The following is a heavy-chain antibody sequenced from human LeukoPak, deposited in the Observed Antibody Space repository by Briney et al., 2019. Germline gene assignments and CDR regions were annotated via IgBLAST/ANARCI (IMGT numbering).Heavy chain of an antibody. CDR2: IYYSGST. CDR1: GGSISLNTYY. Sequence: SETLSLTRTVSGGSISLNTYYWRWIRQPPGKRLEWIGQIYYSGSTYYNPSLKSRVTISLDTSKSQFSLKLTSVTAADTAVYYCAREFHPWGQGTLVSVSS. CDR3: AREFHP. V-gene: IGHV4-61*01. J-gene: IGHJ5*02.